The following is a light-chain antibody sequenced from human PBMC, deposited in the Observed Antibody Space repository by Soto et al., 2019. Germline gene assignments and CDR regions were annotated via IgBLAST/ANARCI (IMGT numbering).Light chain of an antibody. Sequence: EIVMTQSPATLSVSLGERATLSCRASQSVSSNLAWYQQKPGQAPRLLIYGASTRATGIPARFSGSGSGTEFTLTISRLEPEDFAVYYCQQYGSSPRTFGQGTKVDIK. CDR2: GAS. CDR1: QSVSSN. CDR3: QQYGSSPRT. J-gene: IGKJ1*01. V-gene: IGKV3-15*01.